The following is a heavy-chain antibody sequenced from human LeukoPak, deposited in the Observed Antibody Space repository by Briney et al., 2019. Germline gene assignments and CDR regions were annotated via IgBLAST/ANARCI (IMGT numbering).Heavy chain of an antibody. Sequence: PSETLSLTCAVYGGSFSGYYWSWIRQPPGKGLEWIGEINHSGSTNYNPSLKSRVTISVDTSKNQFSLKLSSVTAADTAVYYCARTDYDFWSGYSQGSKYYYYMDVWGKGTTVTVSS. CDR3: ARTDYDFWSGYSQGSKYYYYMDV. CDR2: INHSGST. D-gene: IGHD3-3*01. V-gene: IGHV4-34*01. CDR1: GGSFSGYY. J-gene: IGHJ6*03.